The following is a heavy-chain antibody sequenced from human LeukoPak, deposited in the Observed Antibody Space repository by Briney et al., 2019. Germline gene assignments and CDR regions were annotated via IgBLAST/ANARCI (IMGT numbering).Heavy chain of an antibody. Sequence: ASVKVSCKASGYTFTSYYMHWVRQAPGQGLEWMGIINPSGGSTSYAQKFQGRVTMTRDTSTSTVYMKLSSLRSEDTAVYYCARWLVRGSRSSYFDYWGQGTLVTVSS. CDR3: ARWLVRGSRSSYFDY. CDR1: GYTFTSYY. D-gene: IGHD6-6*01. V-gene: IGHV1-46*01. CDR2: INPSGGST. J-gene: IGHJ4*02.